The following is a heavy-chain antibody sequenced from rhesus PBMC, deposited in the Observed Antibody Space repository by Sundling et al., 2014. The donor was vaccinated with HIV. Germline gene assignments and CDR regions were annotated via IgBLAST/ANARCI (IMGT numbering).Heavy chain of an antibody. D-gene: IGHD2-2*01. CDR3: VSPRSPGFCTGGTCFASGLNS. V-gene: IGHV1S2*01. CDR2: INPYNGNT. J-gene: IGHJ6*01. CDR1: EYTFIDYY. Sequence: QVQLVQSGAEVKKPGSSVKVSCKTSEYTFIDYYIHWVRQAPRQGPEWMGWINPYNGNTNYAQNFQGRVTMTRDTSTSTVYMELTSLRSEDTAVYYCVSPRSPGFCTGGTCFASGLNSWGRRVVVTVSS.